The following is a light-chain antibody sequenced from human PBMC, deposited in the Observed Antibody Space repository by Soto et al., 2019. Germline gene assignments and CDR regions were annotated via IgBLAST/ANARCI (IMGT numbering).Light chain of an antibody. CDR3: QSYDSSLSAVV. Sequence: QLVLTQPPSVSGAPGQRVTISCTGSSSNIGAGYDVHWYQQLPGTAPKFLIYGNSNRPSGVPDRFSGSKSGTSASLAITGLQAEDEADYYCQSYDSSLSAVVFGGGTKLTVL. V-gene: IGLV1-40*01. CDR2: GNS. J-gene: IGLJ2*01. CDR1: SSNIGAGYD.